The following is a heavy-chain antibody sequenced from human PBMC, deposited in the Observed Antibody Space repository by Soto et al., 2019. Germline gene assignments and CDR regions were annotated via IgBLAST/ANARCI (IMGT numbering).Heavy chain of an antibody. CDR2: INPNSGGT. D-gene: IGHD1-1*01. CDR1: GYTFTGYY. CDR3: ARVERDENGYDY. J-gene: IGHJ4*02. V-gene: IGHV1-2*04. Sequence: GASVKVSCKASGYTFTGYYMHWVRQAPGQGLEWMGWINPNSGGTNYAQKFQGWVTMTRDTSISTAYMELGRLRSDDTAVYYCARVERDENGYDYWGQGTLVTVSS.